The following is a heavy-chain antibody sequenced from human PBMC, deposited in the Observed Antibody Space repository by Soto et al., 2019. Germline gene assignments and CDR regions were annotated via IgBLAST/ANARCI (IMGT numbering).Heavy chain of an antibody. Sequence: GGSLRLSCTASGFTFSDSYMDWVRQAPGKGLDWVGRVRNKANSYTTEYAASVKGRFTVSRDDSKNSLYLQMNSLKTEDTAVYYCVKGHLALDNRGLGTLVTVSS. CDR3: VKGHLALDN. CDR2: VRNKANSYTT. V-gene: IGHV3-72*01. J-gene: IGHJ4*02. CDR1: GFTFSDSY.